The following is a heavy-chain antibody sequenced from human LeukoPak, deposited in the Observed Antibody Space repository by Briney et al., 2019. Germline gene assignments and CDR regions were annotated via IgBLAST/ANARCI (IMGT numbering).Heavy chain of an antibody. Sequence: GGSPRLSCAASGFTFSSYSMNWVRQAPGKGLEWVSSISSSSSYIYYADSVKGRFTISRDNAKNSLYLQMNSLRAEDTAVYYCAIFPVVTPGMDVWGQGTTVTVPS. CDR2: ISSSSSYI. D-gene: IGHD4-23*01. CDR3: AIFPVVTPGMDV. J-gene: IGHJ6*02. CDR1: GFTFSSYS. V-gene: IGHV3-21*01.